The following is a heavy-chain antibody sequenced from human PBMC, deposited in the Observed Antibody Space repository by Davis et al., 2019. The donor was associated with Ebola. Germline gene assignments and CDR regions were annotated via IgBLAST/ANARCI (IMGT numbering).Heavy chain of an antibody. Sequence: SETLSLTCAVSGAFVSSGGYSWSWIRQPPGKGLEWIGYYYYTGSTYYSPSLRSRVTISVDTSKNLFSLKLTSVTAAATAVYYCARGDSYYDPSGYYAGPEAPDHWGQGTLVSVSS. V-gene: IGHV4-30-4*07. J-gene: IGHJ4*02. CDR1: GAFVSSGGYS. CDR2: YYYTGST. CDR3: ARGDSYYDPSGYYAGPEAPDH. D-gene: IGHD3-22*01.